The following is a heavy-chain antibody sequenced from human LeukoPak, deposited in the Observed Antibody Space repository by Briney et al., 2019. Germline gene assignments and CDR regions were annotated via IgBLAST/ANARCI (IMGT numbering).Heavy chain of an antibody. CDR3: VYGGSYYVA. CDR1: GFTFTNYW. J-gene: IGHJ5*02. CDR2: IKEDGSEK. Sequence: PGGSLRLSCAASGFTFTNYWMTWVRQAPGKGLELVANIKEDGSEKYYVDSVKGRFTISRDNANNSLYLQMNSLRAEDTAVYYCVYGGSYYVAWGQGTLVTVSS. D-gene: IGHD1-26*01. V-gene: IGHV3-7*01.